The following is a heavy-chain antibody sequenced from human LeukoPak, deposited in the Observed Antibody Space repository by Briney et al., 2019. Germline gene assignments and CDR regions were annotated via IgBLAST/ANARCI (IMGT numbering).Heavy chain of an antibody. J-gene: IGHJ4*02. CDR1: GGTFSSYA. CDR2: IVPILGIA. D-gene: IGHD5-24*01. V-gene: IGHV1-69*04. Sequence: ASVKVSCKASGGTFSSYAISWVRQAPGQGLEWMGRIVPILGIANYAQKFQGRVTITADKSTSTAYMELSSLRSEDTAVYYCARDCVSGDGYNCFDYWGQGTLVTVSS. CDR3: ARDCVSGDGYNCFDY.